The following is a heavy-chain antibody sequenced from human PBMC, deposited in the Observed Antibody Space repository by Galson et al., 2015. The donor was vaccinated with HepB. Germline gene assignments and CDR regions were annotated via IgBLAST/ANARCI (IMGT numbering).Heavy chain of an antibody. CDR3: ARELNLGGSGSVFGGMDV. CDR1: GYTFTSYY. J-gene: IGHJ6*02. CDR2: INPSGGST. D-gene: IGHD3-10*01. Sequence: SVKVSCKASGYTFTSYYMHWVRQAPGQGLEWMGIINPSGGSTSYAQKFQGRVTMTRDTSTSTVYMELSSLRSEDTAVYYCARELNLGGSGSVFGGMDVWGQGTTVTVSS. V-gene: IGHV1-46*03.